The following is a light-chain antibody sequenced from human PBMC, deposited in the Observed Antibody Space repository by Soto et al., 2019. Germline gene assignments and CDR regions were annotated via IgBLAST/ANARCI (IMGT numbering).Light chain of an antibody. J-gene: IGKJ2*01. CDR1: QSVNNNY. CDR3: QQYGSSQYT. Sequence: EIVLTQSPGTLSLSPGERATFSCRASQSVNNNYLAWYQQKPGQAPRLLIYGASSRATGIPDRFSGSGSGTDFTLTISRLDPEDFAVYYCQQYGSSQYTFGQGTKLEIK. V-gene: IGKV3-20*01. CDR2: GAS.